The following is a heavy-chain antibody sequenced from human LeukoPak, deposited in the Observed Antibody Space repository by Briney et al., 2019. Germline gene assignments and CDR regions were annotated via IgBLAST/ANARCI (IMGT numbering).Heavy chain of an antibody. CDR2: ISYDGSNK. V-gene: IGHV3-30-3*01. J-gene: IGHJ6*02. CDR3: ARAGDFWSGPFYYYYYYGMDV. D-gene: IGHD3-3*01. Sequence: PGGSLRLSCAASGFTFSSYAMHWVRQAPGKGLEWVAVISYDGSNKYYADSVKGRFTISRDNSKNTLYLQMNSLRAEDTAVYYCARAGDFWSGPFYYYYYYGMDVWGQGTTVTVSS. CDR1: GFTFSSYA.